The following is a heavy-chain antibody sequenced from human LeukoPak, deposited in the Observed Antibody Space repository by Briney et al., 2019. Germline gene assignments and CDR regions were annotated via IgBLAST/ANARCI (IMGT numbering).Heavy chain of an antibody. J-gene: IGHJ4*02. D-gene: IGHD3-3*01. CDR2: IKQDGSEK. Sequence: GXSLRXSCAASGFTFSTYWMTWVRQAPGKGLEWVANIKQDGSEKYYVDSVEGRFTISRDNAKNSLYLQMNSLRAEDTAVYYCARDRXTDFWSGYXXNYFDYWGXGTLVTVSS. CDR3: ARDRXTDFWSGYXXNYFDY. CDR1: GFTFSTYW. V-gene: IGHV3-7*01.